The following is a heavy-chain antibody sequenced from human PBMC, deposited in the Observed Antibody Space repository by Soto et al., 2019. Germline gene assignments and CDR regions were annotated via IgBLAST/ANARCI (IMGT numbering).Heavy chain of an antibody. V-gene: IGHV3-33*01. CDR3: ARDQDKGVVHGLDV. J-gene: IGHJ6*02. CDR2: IWNDGSYK. D-gene: IGHD2-8*01. Sequence: TGGSLRLSCAASGFSFSTYALHWVRQAPGKGLEWVGIIWNDGSYKYYADSVKGRFSISRDNYENTLYLQMTSLRAEDTAVYYCARDQDKGVVHGLDVWGQGTTVTVSS. CDR1: GFSFSTYA.